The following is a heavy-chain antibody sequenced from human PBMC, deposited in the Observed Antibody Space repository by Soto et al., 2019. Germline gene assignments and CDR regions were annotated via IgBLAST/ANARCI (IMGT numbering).Heavy chain of an antibody. J-gene: IGHJ6*02. CDR2: LKTDNGGT. Sequence: QVQLVQSGAEVKPPGASVKVSCKASGYTFTGHYMHWVRQVSGKRLEFLGWLKTDNGGTYYAPKFQGRVTFTRDTATSTAYMELSGLHSDDTAVYFCARDLCPLGSGGPCPLYGMDLWGQGTTVAVSS. D-gene: IGHD3-10*01. V-gene: IGHV1-2*02. CDR1: GYTFTGHY. CDR3: ARDLCPLGSGGPCPLYGMDL.